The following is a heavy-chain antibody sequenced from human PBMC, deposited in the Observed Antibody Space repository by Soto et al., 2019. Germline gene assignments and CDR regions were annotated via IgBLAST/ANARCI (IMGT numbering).Heavy chain of an antibody. J-gene: IGHJ4*02. Sequence: QVQLVQSGAEVKKPGSSVKVSCKASGGTFSSYAISWVRQAPGQGLEWMGGIIPILGTANYARNFQGRVTLTADESTSTVYMELSSLRSEDTAVYYCARDIVASQGGYWGQGTLVTVSS. CDR3: ARDIVASQGGY. D-gene: IGHD5-12*01. V-gene: IGHV1-69*01. CDR1: GGTFSSYA. CDR2: IIPILGTA.